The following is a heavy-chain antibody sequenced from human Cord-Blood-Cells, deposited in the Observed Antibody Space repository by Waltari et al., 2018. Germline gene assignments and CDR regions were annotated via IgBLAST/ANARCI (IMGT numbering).Heavy chain of an antibody. CDR2: IYYSGST. CDR1: GGSISSYY. Sequence: QVQLQESGPGLVKPSETLSLPCTVSGGSISSYYWSWIRQPPGKGLEWIGYIYYSGSTNYNPSLKSRVTISVDTSKNQFSLKLSSVTAADTAVYYCARGLNVKAWYYFDYWGQGTLVTVSS. J-gene: IGHJ4*02. V-gene: IGHV4-59*01. D-gene: IGHD2-8*01. CDR3: ARGLNVKAWYYFDY.